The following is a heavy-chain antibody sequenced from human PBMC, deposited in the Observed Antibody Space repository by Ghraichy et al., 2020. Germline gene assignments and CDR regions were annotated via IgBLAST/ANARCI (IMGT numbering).Heavy chain of an antibody. CDR2: IGLAGDT. CDR3: ARDKYGMDV. CDR1: GFTLSEYD. J-gene: IGHJ6*02. V-gene: IGHV3-13*01. Sequence: LSLTCAASGFTLSEYDLHWVRQRTGKGLEWVSAIGLAGDTYYAASVKGRFTISREHAKNSLYLQLHSLRVGDTAVYYCARDKYGMDVWGRGTTVTVS.